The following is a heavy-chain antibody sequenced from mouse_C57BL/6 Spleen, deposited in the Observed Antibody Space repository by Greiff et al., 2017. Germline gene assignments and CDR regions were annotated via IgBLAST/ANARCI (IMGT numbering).Heavy chain of an antibody. CDR1: GYSITSGYY. CDR2: ISYDGSN. Sequence: EVQRVESGPGLVKPSQSLSLTCSVTGYSITSGYYWNWIRQFPGNKLEWMGYISYDGSNNYNPSLKNRISITRDTSKNQFFLKLNSVTTEDTATYYCARANWDESFAYWGQGTLVTVSA. V-gene: IGHV3-6*01. J-gene: IGHJ3*01. D-gene: IGHD4-1*01. CDR3: ARANWDESFAY.